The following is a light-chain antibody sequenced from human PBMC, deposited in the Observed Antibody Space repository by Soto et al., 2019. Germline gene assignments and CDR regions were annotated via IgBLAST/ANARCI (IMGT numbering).Light chain of an antibody. CDR3: QQRSNWALT. Sequence: EIVLPQYPGTLSLSPGERATLSCRASQSVSSSYLAWYQQKPGQAPRLLIYGASSRATGIPDRFSGSGSGTDFTLTISSLEPEDFAVYYCQQRSNWALTFGGGTKVDI. CDR1: QSVSSSY. J-gene: IGKJ4*01. CDR2: GAS. V-gene: IGKV3D-20*02.